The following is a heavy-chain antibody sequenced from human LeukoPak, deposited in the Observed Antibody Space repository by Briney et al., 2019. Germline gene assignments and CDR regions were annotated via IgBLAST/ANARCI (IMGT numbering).Heavy chain of an antibody. CDR3: ATDPRLRRIWYFDL. CDR1: GYTLTELS. D-gene: IGHD2-8*01. CDR2: FDPEDGET. V-gene: IGHV1-24*01. Sequence: GASVKVSCKVSGYTLTELSMHWVRQAPGKGLEWMGGFDPEDGETIYAQKFQGRVTMTEDTSTDTAYMELSSLRSEDTAVYYCATDPRLRRIWYFDLWGRGTLVTVSS. J-gene: IGHJ2*01.